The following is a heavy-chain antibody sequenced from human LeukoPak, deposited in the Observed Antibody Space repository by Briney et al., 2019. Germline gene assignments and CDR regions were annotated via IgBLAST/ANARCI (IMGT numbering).Heavy chain of an antibody. CDR1: GGTFSSYA. D-gene: IGHD4-11*01. CDR3: VTLTTVTLVEGDYFDS. CDR2: IIPIFGTA. V-gene: IGHV1-69*13. Sequence: ASVKVSCKASGGTFSSYAISWVRQAPGQGLEWMGGIIPIFGTANYAQKFQGRVTITADESTSTAYMELSSLRSEDTAVYYCVTLTTVTLVEGDYFDSWGQGTLVTVSS. J-gene: IGHJ4*02.